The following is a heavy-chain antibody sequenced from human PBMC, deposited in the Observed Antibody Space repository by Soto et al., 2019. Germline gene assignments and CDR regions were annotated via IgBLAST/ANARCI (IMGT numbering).Heavy chain of an antibody. CDR2: MSTYNGKT. V-gene: IGHV1-18*01. D-gene: IGHD2-8*01. CDR3: ARDHYHVLMVIAPYLYGMDV. Sequence: QVQLVQSGAEVKKPGASVKVSCKASGYTFTTYDISWVRQAPGEGLEWMGRMSTYNGKTNYPQSLQGRLTMTTDTSTTPAYSQHRSLRPDDTAVYYGARDHYHVLMVIAPYLYGMDVGGQGTTVTVS. J-gene: IGHJ6*02. CDR1: GYTFTTYD.